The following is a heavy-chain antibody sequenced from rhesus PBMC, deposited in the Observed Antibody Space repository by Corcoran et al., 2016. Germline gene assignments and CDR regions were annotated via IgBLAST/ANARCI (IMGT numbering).Heavy chain of an antibody. Sequence: QVQLQESGPAVVKPSETLSLTCAVSGGSITVSNWWSWIRQSPEKGREGNGAIYGSNGSTEQTPSLKGRVTISIDTSKNQFSLNLSAVTAADTAVFYCAIHDHFPYCYHTACSSWGQGVQVTVSS. CDR1: GGSITVSNW. V-gene: IGHV4-93*02. J-gene: IGHJ5-2*01. CDR3: AIHDHFPYCYHTACSS. D-gene: IGHD2-33*01. CDR2: IYGSNGST.